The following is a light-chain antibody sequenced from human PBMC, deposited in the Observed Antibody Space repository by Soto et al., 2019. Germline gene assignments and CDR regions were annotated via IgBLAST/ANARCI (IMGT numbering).Light chain of an antibody. CDR1: QSVSSN. Sequence: EIVMTQSPATLSVSPGERATLSCRASQSVSSNLAWYQQKPGQAHRLLIYGASTRATGIQARFSGSGSGTEFTLTISSLQPEDFATYYCKQLFDSPITFGQGTRLEIK. V-gene: IGKV3-15*01. CDR2: GAS. CDR3: KQLFDSPIT. J-gene: IGKJ5*01.